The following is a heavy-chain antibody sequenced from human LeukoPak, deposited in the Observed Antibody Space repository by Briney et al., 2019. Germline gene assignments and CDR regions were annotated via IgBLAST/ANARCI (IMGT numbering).Heavy chain of an antibody. CDR3: AKTKPGIAAAGGDSWFDP. D-gene: IGHD6-13*01. CDR2: ISGSGGST. V-gene: IGHV3-23*01. Sequence: QPGGSLRLSCAASGFTFSSYAMSWVRQAPGKGLEWVSAISGSGGSTYYADSVKGRFTISRDNSKNTLYLQMNSLRAEDTAVYYCAKTKPGIAAAGGDSWFDPWGQGTLVTVSS. J-gene: IGHJ5*02. CDR1: GFTFSSYA.